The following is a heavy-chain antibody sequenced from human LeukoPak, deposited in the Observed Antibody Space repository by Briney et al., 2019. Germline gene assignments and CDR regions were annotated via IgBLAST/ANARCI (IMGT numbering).Heavy chain of an antibody. CDR2: ISAYNGNT. V-gene: IGHV1-18*01. CDR1: GYTFTSYG. Sequence: ASVKVSCKASGYTFTSYGISWVRQAPGQGLEWMGWISAYNGNTNYAQKLQGRVTMTTDTSTSTAYMELRSLRSDDTAVYYCAREVYCSSTSRYDYFDYWGQGTLVTVSS. D-gene: IGHD2-2*01. J-gene: IGHJ4*02. CDR3: AREVYCSSTSRYDYFDY.